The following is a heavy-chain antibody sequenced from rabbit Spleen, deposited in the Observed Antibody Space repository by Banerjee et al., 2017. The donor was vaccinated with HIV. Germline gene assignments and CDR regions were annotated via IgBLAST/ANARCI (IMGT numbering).Heavy chain of an antibody. Sequence: QSLEESGGDLVKPGASLTLTCTASGFSFSNSDYMCWVRQAPGKGLEWIGCIYTDGSGSTAYASWAKGRFTISKTSATTVTLQMTSLTVADTATYFCARDTGTSFSTYGMDLWGPGTLVTVS. J-gene: IGHJ6*01. CDR2: IYTDGSGST. CDR3: ARDTGTSFSTYGMDL. D-gene: IGHD8-1*01. CDR1: GFSFSNSDY. V-gene: IGHV1S40*01.